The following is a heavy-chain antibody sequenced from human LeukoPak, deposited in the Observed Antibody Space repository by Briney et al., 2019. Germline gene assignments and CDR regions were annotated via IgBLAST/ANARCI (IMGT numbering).Heavy chain of an antibody. CDR3: ARGPPMPHYDSSGYYVAYDDY. D-gene: IGHD3-22*01. V-gene: IGHV1-2*02. J-gene: IGHJ4*02. CDR1: GYTFTGYY. CDR2: INPNSGGT. Sequence: ASVKVSCKASGYTFTGYYMHWVRQAPGQGLEWIGWINPNSGGTNYAQKFQGRVTMTRDTSISTAYMELSRLRSDDTAVYYCARGPPMPHYDSSGYYVAYDDYWGQGTLVTVSS.